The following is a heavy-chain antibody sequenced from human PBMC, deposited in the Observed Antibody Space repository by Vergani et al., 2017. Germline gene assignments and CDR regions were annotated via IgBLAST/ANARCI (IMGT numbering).Heavy chain of an antibody. J-gene: IGHJ4*02. D-gene: IGHD2-8*01. CDR1: GFTFSACP. CDR2: ISARYPST. V-gene: IGHV3-23*01. CDR3: ARLASDTNPYLQGGYDC. Sequence: EVQLLQSGGGVIQPGGSVRLSCAASGFTFSACPMTWVRQAPGKGLEWVSAISARYPSTYYADSVKGRFTISRDNSKNMLYLQMNSLRAEDTAVYYCARLASDTNPYLQGGYDCWGQGALVSVSS.